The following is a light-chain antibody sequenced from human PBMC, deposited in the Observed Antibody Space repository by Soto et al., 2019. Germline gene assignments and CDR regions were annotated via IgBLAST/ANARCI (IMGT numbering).Light chain of an antibody. Sequence: EIVLTQSPGTLSLSPGERATLSCRASQSVSSSYLAWYQQKPGQAPRLLIYGASSRATGVPDRFSGSGSGTDFTLTISRLEPEDFAVHYCQQYGSSPAWTFGQGTKVDIK. CDR1: QSVSSSY. J-gene: IGKJ1*01. V-gene: IGKV3-20*01. CDR3: QQYGSSPAWT. CDR2: GAS.